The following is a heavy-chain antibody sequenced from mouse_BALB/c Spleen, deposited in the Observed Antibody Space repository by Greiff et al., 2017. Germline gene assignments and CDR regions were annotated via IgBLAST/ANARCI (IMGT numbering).Heavy chain of an antibody. CDR2: IYPGNGDT. CDR1: GYTFTSYN. Sequence: QVQLQQPGAELVKPGASVKMSCKASGYTFTSYNMHWVKQTPGQGLEWIGAIYPGNGDTSYNQKFKGKATLTADKSSSTAYMQLSSLTSEDSAVYYCARGATVFDYWGQGTTLTVSS. V-gene: IGHV1-12*01. CDR3: ARGATVFDY. J-gene: IGHJ2*01. D-gene: IGHD1-1*01.